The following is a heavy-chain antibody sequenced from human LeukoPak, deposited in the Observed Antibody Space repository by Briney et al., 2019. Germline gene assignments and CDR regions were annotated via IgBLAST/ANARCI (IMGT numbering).Heavy chain of an antibody. D-gene: IGHD7-27*01. CDR2: IYYTGST. CDR1: GASISSSF. CDR3: ARAKLTGDPAFDY. Sequence: PSETLSLTCTVSGASISSSFWTWIRQSPGKGLEWLAYIYYTGSTNLNPSLKSRLTISVDTSKNQFSLKLTSVTAADTAVYYCARAKLTGDPAFDYWGQRTLVTVSS. V-gene: IGHV4-59*01. J-gene: IGHJ4*02.